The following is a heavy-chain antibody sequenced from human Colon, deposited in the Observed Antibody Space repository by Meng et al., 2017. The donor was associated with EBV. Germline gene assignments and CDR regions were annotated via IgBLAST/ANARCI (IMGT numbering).Heavy chain of an antibody. J-gene: IGHJ4*02. Sequence: QVQLQESGHGLVKPSETLSLTCAVSGGSISRGDWWSWVRQPPGKGLEWIGETSHSGSTDYSPSLKSRVTISLDKSKNQLSLKLNSVTAADTAVYYCASSDYYRSDYWGQGTLVTVDS. CDR3: ASSDYYRSDY. V-gene: IGHV4-4*02. D-gene: IGHD3-22*01. CDR1: GGSISRGDW. CDR2: TSHSGST.